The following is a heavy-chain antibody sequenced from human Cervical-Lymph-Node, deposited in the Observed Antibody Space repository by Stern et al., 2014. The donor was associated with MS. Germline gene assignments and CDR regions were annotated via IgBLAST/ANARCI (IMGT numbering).Heavy chain of an antibody. J-gene: IGHJ4*02. V-gene: IGHV3-30*01. CDR3: ARGGAVTSSEYYFDY. CDR2: ISYDGSDN. CDR1: GFTFSYHA. D-gene: IGHD4-17*01. Sequence: VQLVESGGGVVQPGRSLRLSCAAYGFTFSYHAMHWVRQAPGKGLEWVAVISYDGSDNYYAGSVKGRFTLSRDNSKNTLYLQMNSLRAEDTAVYYCARGGAVTSSEYYFDYWGQGTLVTVSS.